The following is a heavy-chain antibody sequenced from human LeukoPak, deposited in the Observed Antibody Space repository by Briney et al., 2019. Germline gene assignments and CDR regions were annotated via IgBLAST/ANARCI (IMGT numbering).Heavy chain of an antibody. CDR1: GFTFGDYA. V-gene: IGHV3-49*04. CDR2: IRSKAYGGTT. CDR3: TRAGYSSGWGFDY. D-gene: IGHD6-19*01. Sequence: GGSLRLSCTASGFTFGDYAVGWVRQAPGKGLEWVGFIRSKAYGGTTEYAASVKGRFTISRDDSKSIAYLQMNSLKTEDTAVYYCTRAGYSSGWGFDYWGQGTLVTVSS. J-gene: IGHJ4*02.